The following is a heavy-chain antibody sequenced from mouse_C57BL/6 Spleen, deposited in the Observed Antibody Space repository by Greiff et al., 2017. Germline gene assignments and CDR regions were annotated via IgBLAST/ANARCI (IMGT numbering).Heavy chain of an antibody. J-gene: IGHJ3*01. V-gene: IGHV5-4*01. CDR2: ISDGGSYT. CDR1: GFTFSSYA. D-gene: IGHD2-1*01. Sequence: EVMLVESGGGLVKPGGSLKLSCAASGFTFSSYAMSWVRQTPEKRLEWVATISDGGSYTYYPDNVKGRFTISRDNAKNNLYLQMSHLKSEDTAMYYCARERGYGNYEFAYWGQGTLVTVSA. CDR3: ARERGYGNYEFAY.